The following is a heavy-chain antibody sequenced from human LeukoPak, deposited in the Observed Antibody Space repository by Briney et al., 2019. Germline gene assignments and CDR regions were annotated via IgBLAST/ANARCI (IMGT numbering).Heavy chain of an antibody. V-gene: IGHV4-59*01. D-gene: IGHD3-3*01. Sequence: PSETLSLTCTVSGGSISSYYWSWIRQPPGKGLEWIGYIYYSGSTNYYPSLKSRVTISVDTSKNQFSLKLSSVTAADTAVYYCARGVDFWSGYLQPRFDYWGQGTLVTVSS. CDR3: ARGVDFWSGYLQPRFDY. CDR2: IYYSGST. CDR1: GGSISSYY. J-gene: IGHJ4*02.